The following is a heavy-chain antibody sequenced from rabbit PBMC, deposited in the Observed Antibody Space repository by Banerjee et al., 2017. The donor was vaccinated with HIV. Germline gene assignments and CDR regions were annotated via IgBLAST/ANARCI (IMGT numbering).Heavy chain of an antibody. CDR1: GFSFSSSYY. CDR3: ARSGYGGYGYGLNL. J-gene: IGHJ4*01. V-gene: IGHV1S45*01. CDR2: IYTSGGNT. Sequence: QEQLVESGGGLVQPEGSLTLTCTTSGFSFSSSYYMCWVRQAPGKGLEWIACIYTSGGNTYYASWAKGRFTISKTSSTTVTLQMTSLTAADTATYFCARSGYGGYGYGLNLWGQGTLVTVS. D-gene: IGHD6-1*01.